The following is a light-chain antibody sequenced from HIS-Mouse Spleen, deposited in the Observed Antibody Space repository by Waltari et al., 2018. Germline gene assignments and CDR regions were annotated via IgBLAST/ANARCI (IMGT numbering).Light chain of an antibody. CDR1: ALPQKY. V-gene: IGLV3-10*01. CDR3: YSTDSSGNHRV. CDR2: EDS. J-gene: IGLJ2*01. Sequence: SYELTQPPSVSVSQGQTARLTCPGDALPQKYDYWYQQKSGQAPVLVIYEDSKRPSGIPERFSGSSSGTMATLTISGAQVEDEADYYCYSTDSSGNHRVFGGGTKLTVL.